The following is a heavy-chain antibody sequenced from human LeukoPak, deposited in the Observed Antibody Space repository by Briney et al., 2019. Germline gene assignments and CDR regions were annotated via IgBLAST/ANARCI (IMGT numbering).Heavy chain of an antibody. CDR3: ARGLVVVPAAMSDYYYYGMDV. CDR2: MNPNSGNT. V-gene: IGHV1-8*01. Sequence: ASVNVSSKASGYTFTSCDINWVRQATGQGLEWMGWMNPNSGNTGYAQKFQGRVTMTRNTSISTAYMELSSLRSEDTAVYYCARGLVVVPAAMSDYYYYGMDVWGQGTTVTVSS. J-gene: IGHJ6*02. D-gene: IGHD2-2*01. CDR1: GYTFTSCD.